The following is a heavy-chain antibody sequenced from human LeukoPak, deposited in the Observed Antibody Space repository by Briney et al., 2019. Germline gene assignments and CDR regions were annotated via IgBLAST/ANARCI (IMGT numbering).Heavy chain of an antibody. J-gene: IGHJ6*04. V-gene: IGHV4-31*03. Sequence: SQTLSLTCTVSGGSISSGGYYWSWIRQHPGRGLKWIGYIYYSGSTYYNPSLKSRVTISVDTSKNQFSLKLSSVTAADTAVYYCARDRVAVVRGVIGGMDVWGKGTTVTVSS. CDR1: GGSISSGGYY. CDR3: ARDRVAVVRGVIGGMDV. CDR2: IYYSGST. D-gene: IGHD3-10*01.